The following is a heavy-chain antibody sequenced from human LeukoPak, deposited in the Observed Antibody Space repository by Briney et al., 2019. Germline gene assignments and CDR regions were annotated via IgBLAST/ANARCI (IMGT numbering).Heavy chain of an antibody. CDR3: ARSRGYYQSVY. CDR2: ISGSGGTT. CDR1: GFTFSTYE. V-gene: IGHV3-23*01. J-gene: IGHJ4*02. Sequence: GGSLRLSCAASGFTFSTYEMNWVRQAPGKGLEWVSTISGSGGTTYYADSVKGRFTISRDSSKNTLYLQMNSLRAEDTAVYSCARSRGYYQSVYWGQGTLVTVSS. D-gene: IGHD3-22*01.